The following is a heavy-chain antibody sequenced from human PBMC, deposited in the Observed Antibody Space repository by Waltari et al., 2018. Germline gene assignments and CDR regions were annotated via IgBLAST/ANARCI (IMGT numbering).Heavy chain of an antibody. J-gene: IGHJ4*02. CDR2: INPSCGST. CDR3: ARDGTYYYGSGSYYNQDYFDY. CDR1: GYTFTSYY. D-gene: IGHD3-10*01. Sequence: QVQLVQSGAEVKKPGASVKVSCKASGYTFTSYYMHWVRQAPGQGLEWMGIINPSCGSTSYAQKFQGRVTMTRDTSTSTDYMELSSLRSEDTAVYYCARDGTYYYGSGSYYNQDYFDYWGQGTLVTVSS. V-gene: IGHV1-46*01.